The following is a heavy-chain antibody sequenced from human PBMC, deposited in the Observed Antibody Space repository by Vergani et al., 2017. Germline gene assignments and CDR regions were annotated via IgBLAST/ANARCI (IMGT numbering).Heavy chain of an antibody. Sequence: EVQLVESGGGLVQPGRSLRLFCAASGFTFDDYAMHWVRQAPGKGLEWVSGINWNSDSIAYADSVKGRFTISRDNAKNSLYLQMNNLRAEDTALYYGVKDIAASGNYWYFDLWGRGTLVTVSS. D-gene: IGHD6-13*01. J-gene: IGHJ2*01. CDR2: INWNSDSI. V-gene: IGHV3-9*01. CDR1: GFTFDDYA. CDR3: VKDIAASGNYWYFDL.